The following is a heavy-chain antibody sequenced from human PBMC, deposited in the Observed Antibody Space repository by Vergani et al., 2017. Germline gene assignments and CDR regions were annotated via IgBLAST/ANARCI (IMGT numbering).Heavy chain of an antibody. Sequence: QVQLVQSGAEVKKPGSSVKVSCKASGGTFSSYAISWVRQAPGQGLEWMGRIIPILGTANYAQKFQGRVTMTADESTSTAYMELSSLRSEDTAVYYCARGREGEYYYDSSGYYYADWFDPWGQGTLVTVSS. J-gene: IGHJ5*02. CDR1: GGTFSSYA. D-gene: IGHD3-22*01. CDR2: IIPILGTA. V-gene: IGHV1-69*11. CDR3: ARGREGEYYYDSSGYYYADWFDP.